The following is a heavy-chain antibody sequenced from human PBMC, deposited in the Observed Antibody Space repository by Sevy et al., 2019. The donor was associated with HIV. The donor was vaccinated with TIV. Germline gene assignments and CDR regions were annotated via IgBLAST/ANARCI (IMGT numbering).Heavy chain of an antibody. CDR2: IYYSGST. Sequence: SETLSLTCTVSGGSISSYYWSWIRQPPGKGLEWIGYIYYSGSTNYNPSLKSRVTISVDTSKNQFSLKLSSVTAAETAVYYCAGVVTIFGVVILDVWGQGTTVTVSS. CDR1: GGSISSYY. D-gene: IGHD3-3*01. V-gene: IGHV4-59*01. J-gene: IGHJ6*02. CDR3: AGVVTIFGVVILDV.